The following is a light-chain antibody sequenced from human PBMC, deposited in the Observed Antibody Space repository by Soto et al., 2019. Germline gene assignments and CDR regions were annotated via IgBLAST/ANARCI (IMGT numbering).Light chain of an antibody. J-gene: IGKJ1*01. CDR1: QSISSW. CDR3: QQYNSYSWT. CDR2: DAS. Sequence: DIQMTPSPSTLSASVGDRVTITCRASQSISSWLAWYQQKPGKAPKLLIYDASSLESGVPSRFSGRGSGTEFTLTISSLQPDDFATYSCQQYNSYSWTFGQGTKWIS. V-gene: IGKV1-5*01.